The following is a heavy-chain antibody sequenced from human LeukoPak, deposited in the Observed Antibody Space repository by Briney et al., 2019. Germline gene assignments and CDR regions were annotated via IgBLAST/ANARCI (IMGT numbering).Heavy chain of an antibody. D-gene: IGHD4-11*01. J-gene: IGHJ3*02. CDR1: GGSISSYY. Sequence: SETLSLTCTVSGGSISSYYWSWIRQPPGKGLEWIGYIYYSGITNYNPSLKSRVTISVDTSKNQFSLKLSSVTAADTAVYYCARAQGIADYDSWGQGIMVTVAS. CDR2: IYYSGIT. CDR3: ARAQGIADYDS. V-gene: IGHV4-59*01.